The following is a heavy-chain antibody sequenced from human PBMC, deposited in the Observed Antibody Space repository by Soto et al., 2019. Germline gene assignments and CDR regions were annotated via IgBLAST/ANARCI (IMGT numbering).Heavy chain of an antibody. D-gene: IGHD1-1*01. CDR1: GFTVSGKRY. Sequence: GGSLRLSCAALGFTVSGKRYVAWVRQAPGKGLEWISALYDVDGTFYADSVKGRFTTSSDSSKTTVYLQMNGLRPDDTAVYYCASWHEREHAYDVWGRGXTVTVSS. CDR3: ASWHEREHAYDV. V-gene: IGHV3-53*01. CDR2: LYDVDGT. J-gene: IGHJ3*01.